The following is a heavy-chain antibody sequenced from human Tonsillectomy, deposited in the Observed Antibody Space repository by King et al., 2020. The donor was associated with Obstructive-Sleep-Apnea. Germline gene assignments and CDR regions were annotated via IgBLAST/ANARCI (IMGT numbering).Heavy chain of an antibody. J-gene: IGHJ6*02. D-gene: IGHD6-19*01. CDR2: ISVDGSNK. V-gene: IGHV3-30*18. Sequence: VQLVESGGGVVQPGRSLRLSCSASGFTFSSYDSHWVRQAPGKGLGWVAVISVDGSNKYFEDSGKGRFTISRDNSKKPLYLQMNSLRAEDTPVYYCAKEPLYSSGWTSYYYYYGMDVWGQGTPVTVSS. CDR3: AKEPLYSSGWTSYYYYYGMDV. CDR1: GFTFSSYD.